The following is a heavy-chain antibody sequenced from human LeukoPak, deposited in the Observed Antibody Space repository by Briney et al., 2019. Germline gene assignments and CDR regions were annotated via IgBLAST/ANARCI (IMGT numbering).Heavy chain of an antibody. D-gene: IGHD6-13*01. CDR2: INPNSGGT. CDR1: GYTFTGYY. J-gene: IGHJ3*02. CDR3: AREPIQQPFDAFDI. V-gene: IGHV1-2*05. Sequence: ASVRVSCKASGYTFTGYYMHWVRQAPGQGLEWMGRINPNSGGTNYAQKFQGRVTMTRDTSISTAYMELSRLRSDDTVVYYCAREPIQQPFDAFDIWGQGTMVTVSS.